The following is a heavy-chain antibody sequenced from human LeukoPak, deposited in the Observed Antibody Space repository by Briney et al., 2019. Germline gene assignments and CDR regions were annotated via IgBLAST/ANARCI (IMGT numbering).Heavy chain of an antibody. V-gene: IGHV3-30*02. Sequence: GGSLRLSCAASGFTFSSYGMHWVRQAPGKGLEWVAFIRYDGSNKYYADSVKGRFTISRDNSKNTLYLQMNSLRAEDTAVYYCAKEPIYSSTLFDYWGQGTLVTVSS. CDR1: GFTFSSYG. CDR2: IRYDGSNK. J-gene: IGHJ4*02. CDR3: AKEPIYSSTLFDY. D-gene: IGHD6-13*01.